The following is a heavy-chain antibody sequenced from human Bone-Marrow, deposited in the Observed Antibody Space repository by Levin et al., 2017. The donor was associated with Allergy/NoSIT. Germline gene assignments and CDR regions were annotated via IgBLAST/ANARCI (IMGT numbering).Heavy chain of an antibody. Sequence: GGSLRLSCAASGFTFDDYAMHWVRQAPGKGLEWVSGISWNSGSIGYADSVKGRFTISRDNAKNSLYLQMNSLRAEDTALYYCAKSLVGATVIMDYWGQGTLVTVSS. D-gene: IGHD1-26*01. CDR3: AKSLVGATVIMDY. CDR1: GFTFDDYA. V-gene: IGHV3-9*01. CDR2: ISWNSGSI. J-gene: IGHJ4*02.